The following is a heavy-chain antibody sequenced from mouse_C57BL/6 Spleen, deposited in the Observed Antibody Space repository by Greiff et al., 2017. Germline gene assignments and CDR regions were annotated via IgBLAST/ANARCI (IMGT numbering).Heavy chain of an antibody. CDR1: GYTFTDYY. Sequence: EVQLQQSGPELVKPGASVKISCKASGYTFTDYYMNWVKQSHGKSLEWIGDINPNNGGTSYNQKFKGKATLTVDKSSSTAYMELRSLTSEDSAVYYCARRGRGAMDDWGQGTSVTVSS. J-gene: IGHJ4*01. CDR2: INPNNGGT. V-gene: IGHV1-26*01. CDR3: ARRGRGAMDD.